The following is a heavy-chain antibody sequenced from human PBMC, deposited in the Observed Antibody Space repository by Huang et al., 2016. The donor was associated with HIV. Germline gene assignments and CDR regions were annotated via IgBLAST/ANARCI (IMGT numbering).Heavy chain of an antibody. CDR2: IRDDGSKK. V-gene: IGHV3-30*02. CDR3: AKVPHPRDYGDYVGGAFEI. J-gene: IGHJ3*02. Sequence: QVQLVESGGGVVQPGGSLRLSCAASGFTFSSLGMHWVRQAPGKGLEWVAFIRDDGSKKYYADSVKGRFTISRDNSKNTLYLQMNSLRAEDTAVYYCAKVPHPRDYGDYVGGAFEIWCQGTMVTVSS. CDR1: GFTFSSLG. D-gene: IGHD4-17*01.